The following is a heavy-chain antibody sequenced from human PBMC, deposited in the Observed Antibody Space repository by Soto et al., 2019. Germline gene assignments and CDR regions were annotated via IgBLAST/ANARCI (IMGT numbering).Heavy chain of an antibody. V-gene: IGHV5-10-1*01. Sequence: PGESLKISCKGSGYSFTSYWISWVRQMPGKGLEWMGRIDPSDSYTNYSPSFQGHVTISADKSISTAYLQWSSLKASDTAMYYCAVGRSSGYYYVLWDYWGQGTLVTVSS. CDR1: GYSFTSYW. D-gene: IGHD3-22*01. J-gene: IGHJ4*02. CDR3: AVGRSSGYYYVLWDY. CDR2: IDPSDSYT.